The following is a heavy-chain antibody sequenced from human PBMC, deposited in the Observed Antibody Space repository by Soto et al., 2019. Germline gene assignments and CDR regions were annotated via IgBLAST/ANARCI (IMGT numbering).Heavy chain of an antibody. CDR2: IIPIFGTA. CDR1: GGTFSSYA. J-gene: IGHJ4*02. CDR3: ARDSRRGYSYGFLDY. Sequence: KVSCKASGGTFSSYAISWVRQAPGQGLEWMGGIIPIFGTANYAQKFQGRVTITADKSTSTAYMELSSLRSEDTAVYYCARDSRRGYSYGFLDYWGQGTLVTVSS. V-gene: IGHV1-69*06. D-gene: IGHD5-18*01.